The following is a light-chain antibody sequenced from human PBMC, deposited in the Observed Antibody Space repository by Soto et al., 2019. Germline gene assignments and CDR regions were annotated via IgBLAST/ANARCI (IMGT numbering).Light chain of an antibody. Sequence: QSVLTQPPSVSGAPGQRVTISCTGISSNIGAGYDVHWYQQLPGTAPKLLIYGNSNRPSGVPDRFSGSKSGTSASLAITGLQAEDGADYYCQSYDSSLSGYVFGTGTKVTVL. J-gene: IGLJ1*01. CDR1: SSNIGAGYD. CDR3: QSYDSSLSGYV. V-gene: IGLV1-40*01. CDR2: GNS.